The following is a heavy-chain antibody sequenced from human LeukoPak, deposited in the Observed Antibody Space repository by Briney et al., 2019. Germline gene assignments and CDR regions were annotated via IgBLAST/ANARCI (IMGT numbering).Heavy chain of an antibody. CDR2: ISGSGGST. CDR1: GFTFSSYA. CDR3: AKDLGGYGGNSAPTYFDY. D-gene: IGHD4-23*01. V-gene: IGHV3-23*01. Sequence: AGGSLRLSCAASGFTFSSYAMSWVRRAPGKGLEWVSAISGSGGSTYYADSVKGRFTISRDNSKNTLYLQMNSLRAEDTAVYYCAKDLGGYGGNSAPTYFDYWGQGTLVTVSS. J-gene: IGHJ4*02.